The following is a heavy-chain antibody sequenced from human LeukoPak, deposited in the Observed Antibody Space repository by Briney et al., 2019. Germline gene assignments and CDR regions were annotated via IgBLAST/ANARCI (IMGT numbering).Heavy chain of an antibody. CDR2: INQDGSEK. CDR1: GFTFGSFW. Sequence: GGSLRLSCAASGFTFGSFWMSWVRQAPGKGLQWVANINQDGSEKYYVGSVESRFTISRDNAKNSLYLQMNTLRAEDTAVYCCVSLTWNNGENWFDPWGQGTLVTVSS. J-gene: IGHJ5*02. CDR3: VSLTWNNGENWFDP. V-gene: IGHV3-7*01. D-gene: IGHD1/OR15-1a*01.